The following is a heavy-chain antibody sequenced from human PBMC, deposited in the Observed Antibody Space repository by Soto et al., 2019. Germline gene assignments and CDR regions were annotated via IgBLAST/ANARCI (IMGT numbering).Heavy chain of an antibody. CDR3: ARHHDS. Sequence: SETLSLTCTVSRGSITSTSYYWAWIRQPPGKGLECIGAIYYSGSAYYNPSLKSRVTISVDTSKNQFSLKLSSVTAADTAVYYCARHHDSWGQGTLVTVSS. CDR2: IYYSGSA. CDR1: RGSITSTSYY. V-gene: IGHV4-39*01. J-gene: IGHJ4*02.